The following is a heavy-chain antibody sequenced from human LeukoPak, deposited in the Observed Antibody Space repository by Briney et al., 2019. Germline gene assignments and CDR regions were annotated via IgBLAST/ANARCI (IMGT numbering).Heavy chain of an antibody. V-gene: IGHV4-39*07. CDR1: GGSISSSSYY. CDR3: ARGLRPRIAVAGRNWFDP. J-gene: IGHJ5*02. CDR2: IYYSGST. D-gene: IGHD6-19*01. Sequence: SETLSLTCTVSGGSISSSSYYWGWIRQPPGKGLEWIGSIYYSGSTYYNPSLKSRVTISVDTSKNQFSLKLSSVTAADTAVYYCARGLRPRIAVAGRNWFDPWGQGTLVTVSS.